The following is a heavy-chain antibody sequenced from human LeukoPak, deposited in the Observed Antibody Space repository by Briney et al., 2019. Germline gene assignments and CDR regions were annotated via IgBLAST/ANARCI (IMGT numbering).Heavy chain of an antibody. J-gene: IGHJ4*02. Sequence: GASVKVSCKASGYTFTSYYMHWVRQAPGQGLEWMGIINPSGGSTSYAQKFQGRVTMTRDSPTSTVYMELSSLRSEDTAVYYCARQMITMIVVVIKGGFDYWGQGTLVTVSS. CDR1: GYTFTSYY. V-gene: IGHV1-46*01. D-gene: IGHD3-22*01. CDR2: INPSGGST. CDR3: ARQMITMIVVVIKGGFDY.